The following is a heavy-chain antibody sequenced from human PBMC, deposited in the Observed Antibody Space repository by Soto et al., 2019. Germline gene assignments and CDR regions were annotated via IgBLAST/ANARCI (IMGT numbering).Heavy chain of an antibody. Sequence: ASVKVSCKASGYTITSYFIHWVRQAPGQGLEWMGVFDPSGVATNSAQKFQGRLTMTRDTSTSTVYMDLTSLGSDDTALYYCARVTRGAFDIWGQGTLVTVSS. CDR1: GYTITSYF. CDR2: FDPSGVAT. V-gene: IGHV1-46*01. J-gene: IGHJ3*02. CDR3: ARVTRGAFDI.